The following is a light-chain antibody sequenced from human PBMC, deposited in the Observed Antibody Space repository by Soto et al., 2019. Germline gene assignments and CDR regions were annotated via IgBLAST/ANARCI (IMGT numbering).Light chain of an antibody. Sequence: EIVMTQSPATLSVSPGERATLSCRASQSVSSNLAWYQQKPGQAPRLLIYGAYTRATGIPARFSGSGSGTEFPRTISSLQSEDFAVYCCQQYNNWPPWTFGQGTKVEIK. V-gene: IGKV3-15*01. J-gene: IGKJ1*01. CDR1: QSVSSN. CDR3: QQYNNWPPWT. CDR2: GAY.